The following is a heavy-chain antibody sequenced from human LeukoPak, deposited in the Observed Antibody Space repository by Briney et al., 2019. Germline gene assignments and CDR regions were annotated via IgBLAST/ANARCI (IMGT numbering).Heavy chain of an antibody. Sequence: ASVKVSCKASGGTFSSYAISWVRQAPGQGLEWMGGIIPIFGTANYAQKFQGRVTITADKSTSTAYMELSSLRSEDTAVYYCARGYCSGGSCYSWYYYYYMDVWGKGTTVTVSS. CDR2: IIPIFGTA. J-gene: IGHJ6*03. CDR3: ARGYCSGGSCYSWYYYYYMDV. CDR1: GGTFSSYA. D-gene: IGHD2-15*01. V-gene: IGHV1-69*06.